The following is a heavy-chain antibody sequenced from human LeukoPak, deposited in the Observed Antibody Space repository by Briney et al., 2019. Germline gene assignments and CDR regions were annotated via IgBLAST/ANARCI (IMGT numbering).Heavy chain of an antibody. J-gene: IGHJ4*02. CDR1: GGSISSYF. Sequence: PSETLSLTCTVSGGSISSYFWSWIRQPPGKEPECIGYIYNSGSTKYNPSLKSRVTISVDTSKNQFSLKLSPVATADTAVYYCATSIAAAGTLDYWGQGTRVTVSS. V-gene: IGHV4-59*01. CDR3: ATSIAAAGTLDY. CDR2: IYNSGST. D-gene: IGHD6-13*01.